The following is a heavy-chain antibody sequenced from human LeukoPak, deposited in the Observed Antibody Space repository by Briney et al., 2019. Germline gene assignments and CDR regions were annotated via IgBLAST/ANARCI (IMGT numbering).Heavy chain of an antibody. Sequence: SETLSLTCTVSGYSISSGYYWGWIRQPPGKGLEWIGSIYLSGSTYYNPSLRSRVTISVDTSKNQFSLKLSSVTAADTAVYFCASFYGSGFSFDYWGQGTLVTVSS. CDR1: GYSISSGYY. V-gene: IGHV4-38-2*02. CDR3: ASFYGSGFSFDY. J-gene: IGHJ4*02. D-gene: IGHD3-10*01. CDR2: IYLSGST.